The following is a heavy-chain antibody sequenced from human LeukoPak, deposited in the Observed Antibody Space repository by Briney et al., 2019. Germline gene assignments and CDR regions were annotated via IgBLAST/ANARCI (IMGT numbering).Heavy chain of an antibody. Sequence: SETPSPTCNVSGGSISSSSYYWGWIRQPPGKRLEWIGIIYYSGSTYYNPSLKSRLTISVDTSKNQFSLKLSSVTAADTAVYYCARDSMVVTAIVAFDIWGQGTMVTVSS. V-gene: IGHV4-39*02. D-gene: IGHD2-21*02. CDR3: ARDSMVVTAIVAFDI. J-gene: IGHJ3*02. CDR2: IYYSGST. CDR1: GGSISSSSYY.